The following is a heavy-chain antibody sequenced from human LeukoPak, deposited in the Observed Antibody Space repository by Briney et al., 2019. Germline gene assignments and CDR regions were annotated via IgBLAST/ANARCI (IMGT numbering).Heavy chain of an antibody. V-gene: IGHV6-1*01. CDR2: TYYRSKWYN. CDR1: GDSVSSNNGA. Sequence: SQTLSLTCGISGDSVSSNNGAWNWIRQSPSRGLEWLGRTYYRSKWYNDYAGSMKGRITISPDTSKNQFSLQVNSVTPEDTALYYCARDVGTSGRYTFDYWGQGTLAPVSS. J-gene: IGHJ4*02. CDR3: ARDVGTSGRYTFDY. D-gene: IGHD6-19*01.